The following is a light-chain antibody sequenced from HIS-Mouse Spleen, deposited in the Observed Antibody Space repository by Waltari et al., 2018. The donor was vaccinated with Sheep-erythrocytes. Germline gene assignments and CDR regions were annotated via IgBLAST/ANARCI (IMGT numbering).Light chain of an antibody. CDR1: QSISSY. V-gene: IGKV1-39*01. CDR3: QQSYSTPQFT. CDR2: AAS. Sequence: DIQMTQSPSSLSASVGARVTITCRASQSISSYLNWYQQKPVKAPKLLIYAASSLQSGVPSRFSGSGSGTDFTLTISSLQPEDFATYYCQQSYSTPQFTFGPGTKVDIK. J-gene: IGKJ3*01.